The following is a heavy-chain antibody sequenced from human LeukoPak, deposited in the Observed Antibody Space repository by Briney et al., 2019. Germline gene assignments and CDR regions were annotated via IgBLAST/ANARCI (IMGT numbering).Heavy chain of an antibody. CDR1: GFTFSSYS. J-gene: IGHJ4*02. V-gene: IGHV3-48*01. D-gene: IGHD6-19*01. CDR3: ARGSSGWFDY. Sequence: GGSLRLSCAASGFTFSSYSMNWFRQAPGKGLEWVSYIRSSSSTIYYADSVKGRFTISRDNAKNSLYLQMHSLRAEDTAVYYGARGSSGWFDYWGQGTLVTVSS. CDR2: IRSSSSTI.